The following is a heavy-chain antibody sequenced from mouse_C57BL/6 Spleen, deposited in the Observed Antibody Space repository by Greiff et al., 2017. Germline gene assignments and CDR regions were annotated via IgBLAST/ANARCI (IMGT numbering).Heavy chain of an antibody. J-gene: IGHJ4*01. CDR3: ANGYYVDYYAMDY. V-gene: IGHV1-52*01. CDR2: IDPSVSET. CDR1: GYTFTSYW. Sequence: QVQLQQPGAELVRPGSSVKLSCKASGYTFTSYWMHWVKQRPIQGLEWIGNIDPSVSETHYNQKFKDKATLTVDKSSSTAYMQLSSLTSEDSAVYYCANGYYVDYYAMDYWGQGTSVTVSS. D-gene: IGHD2-3*01.